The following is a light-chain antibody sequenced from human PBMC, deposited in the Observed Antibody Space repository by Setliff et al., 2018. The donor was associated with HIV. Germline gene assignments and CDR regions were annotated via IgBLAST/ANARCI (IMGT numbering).Light chain of an antibody. CDR1: SSDIGRYNL. Sequence: SALSQPASVSGSPGQSITISCTGTSSDIGRYNLVSWYQQYPGKAPKLMIYQATKRPSGVSNRFSGSKSGNTASLTISGLQAEDEADYYCCSNTGSNTYVFGSGTKVT. J-gene: IGLJ1*01. V-gene: IGLV2-23*01. CDR3: CSNTGSNTYV. CDR2: QAT.